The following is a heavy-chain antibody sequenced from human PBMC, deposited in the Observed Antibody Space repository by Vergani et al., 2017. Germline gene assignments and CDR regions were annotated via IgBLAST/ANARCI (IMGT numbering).Heavy chain of an antibody. V-gene: IGHV3-73*01. CDR3: ARDWVAAPGGY. Sequence: EVQLVESGGGLVQPGGSLKLSCAASGFTFSGSAMHWVRQASGKGLEWVGRVRSKANSYATAYAASVKGRFTISRDDSKNTAYLQMNSLKTEDTAVYYCARDWVAAPGGYWGQGTLVTVSS. D-gene: IGHD2-15*01. CDR1: GFTFSGSA. CDR2: VRSKANSYAT. J-gene: IGHJ4*02.